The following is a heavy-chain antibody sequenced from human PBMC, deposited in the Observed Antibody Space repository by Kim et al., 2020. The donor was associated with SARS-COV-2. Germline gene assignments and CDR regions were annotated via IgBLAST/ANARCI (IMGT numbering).Heavy chain of an antibody. CDR1: GGSFSGYY. J-gene: IGHJ5*02. CDR2: INHSGST. D-gene: IGHD2-2*01. CDR3: ARVVGTPDNWFDP. Sequence: SETLSLICAVYGGSFSGYYWSWIRQPPGKGLEWIGEINHSGSTNYNPSLKSRVTISVDTSKNQFSLKLSSVTAADTAVYYCARVVGTPDNWFDPWGQGTL. V-gene: IGHV4-34*01.